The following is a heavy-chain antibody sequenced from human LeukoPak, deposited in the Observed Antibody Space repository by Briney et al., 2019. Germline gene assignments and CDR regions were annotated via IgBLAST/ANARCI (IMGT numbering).Heavy chain of an antibody. V-gene: IGHV4-59*08. CDR1: RGSIRTYY. Sequence: PSETLSLTCTVSRGSIRTYYWSWIRQSPGKGLEWIGYIYDSGTTKYNPSLKSRVTISVDTSKNQFSLKLSSVTAADSALYYCARSGLYYYDTDVFDIWGQGTMVTVSS. CDR2: IYDSGTT. J-gene: IGHJ3*02. D-gene: IGHD2-8*01. CDR3: ARSGLYYYDTDVFDI.